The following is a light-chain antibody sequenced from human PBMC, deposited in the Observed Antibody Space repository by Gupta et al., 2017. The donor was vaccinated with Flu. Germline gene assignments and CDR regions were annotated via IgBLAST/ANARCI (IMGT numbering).Light chain of an antibody. Sequence: PSTLSASVGDRVTMTWRASQSSSRGWAWYQQKPGTAPKLLIYKASSLESGVPSRVSGSGSGTEFMLTISSMKPDDVATYDCQKYKRDWHNFGQGTKLEIK. CDR2: KAS. CDR1: QSSSRG. J-gene: IGKJ2*01. CDR3: QKYKRDWHN. V-gene: IGKV1-5*03.